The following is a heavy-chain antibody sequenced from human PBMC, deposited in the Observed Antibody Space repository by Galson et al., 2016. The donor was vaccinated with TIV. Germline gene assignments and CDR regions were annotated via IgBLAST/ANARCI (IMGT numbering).Heavy chain of an antibody. CDR1: GYSISSYW. J-gene: IGHJ4*02. CDR2: IYPGDSET. CDR3: AKAPGYSGYSYGYFDS. V-gene: IGHV5-51*03. D-gene: IGHD5-18*01. Sequence: QSGAEVKKPGESLKISCKASGYSISSYWTAWVRQVPGKGLEWMGIIYPGDSETRYSPSFQGQVTISADKSINTAYLQWTSLKASDTAMYYCAKAPGYSGYSYGYFDSWGQGTRVTVSS.